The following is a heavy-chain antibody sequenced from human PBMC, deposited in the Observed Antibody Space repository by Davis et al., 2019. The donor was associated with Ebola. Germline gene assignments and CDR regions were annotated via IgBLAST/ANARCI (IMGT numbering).Heavy chain of an antibody. Sequence: SETLSLTCTVSGGSISSYYWSWIRQPPGKGLEWIGYIYYSGITNYNPSLKSRVTISVDTSKNQFSLKLSSVTAADTAVYYCASTMVQGVMDYYYGMDVWGQGTTVTVSS. V-gene: IGHV4-59*01. CDR2: IYYSGIT. CDR1: GGSISSYY. J-gene: IGHJ6*02. CDR3: ASTMVQGVMDYYYGMDV. D-gene: IGHD3-10*01.